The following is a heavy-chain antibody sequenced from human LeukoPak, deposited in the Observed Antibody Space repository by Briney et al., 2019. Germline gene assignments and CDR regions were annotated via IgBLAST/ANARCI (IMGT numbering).Heavy chain of an antibody. D-gene: IGHD3-22*01. V-gene: IGHV1-2*02. CDR1: GYTFADYY. CDR3: AREYYDSTGRKHAFEN. CDR2: IDPDSGGT. Sequence: ASVKVSCKTSGYTFADYYLHWVRQARGQGFEGRISIDPDSGGTNSAQQFQGRVTMNRDTCISTDHMKLSRLRSDDTAVYYCAREYYDSTGRKHAFENWGQGTMVTVSS. J-gene: IGHJ3*02.